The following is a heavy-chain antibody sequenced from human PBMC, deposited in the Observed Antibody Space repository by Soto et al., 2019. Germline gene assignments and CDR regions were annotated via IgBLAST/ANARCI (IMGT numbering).Heavy chain of an antibody. CDR3: ARDGVGVSTLWGFLDY. J-gene: IGHJ4*02. D-gene: IGHD2-8*01. V-gene: IGHV3-33*01. CDR2: IRFDGSNI. CDR1: ESIFRGYG. Sequence: QVQMVESGGGVVQPGGSLRLSCAVSESIFRGYGMHWVRQAPGKGLEWVALIRFDGSNIHYADYVMGRFTISRDNSKNMLYLGMNNLRVEDTAVYYCARDGVGVSTLWGFLDYWGQGSLVTV.